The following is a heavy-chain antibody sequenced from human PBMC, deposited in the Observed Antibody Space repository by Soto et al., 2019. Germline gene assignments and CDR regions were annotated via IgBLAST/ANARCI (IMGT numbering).Heavy chain of an antibody. CDR2: IYYSGST. V-gene: IGHV4-31*02. D-gene: IGHD2-21*01. CDR1: GGSISSGGYY. CDR3: AREPCCGAGLYGIDV. Sequence: PSETLSLTCTVSGGSISSGGYYWSWIRQHPGKDLEWIGYIYYSGSTYYKPSLESRVAISVDTSKNQFSLKVTSVTAADTAVYYCAREPCCGAGLYGIDVWGQGTTVTVSS. J-gene: IGHJ6*02.